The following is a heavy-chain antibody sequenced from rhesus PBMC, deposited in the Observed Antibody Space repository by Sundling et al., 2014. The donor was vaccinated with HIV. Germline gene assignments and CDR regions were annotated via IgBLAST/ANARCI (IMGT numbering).Heavy chain of an antibody. CDR1: GGSISGGYY. V-gene: IGHV4S13*01. Sequence: QVQLQESGPGLVKPSETLSLTCAVSGGSISGGYYWNWIRQPPGKGLEWIGGIYGNSETTKYRPSLKSRVTISKDTSKNQFSLRLTSVTAADTAVYYCARTMAAAPFDYWGQGVLVTVSS. D-gene: IGHD6-25*01. J-gene: IGHJ4*01. CDR2: IYGNSETT. CDR3: ARTMAAAPFDY.